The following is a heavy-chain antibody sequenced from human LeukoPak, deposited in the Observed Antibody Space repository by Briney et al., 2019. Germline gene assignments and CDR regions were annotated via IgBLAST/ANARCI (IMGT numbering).Heavy chain of an antibody. V-gene: IGHV3-30*18. J-gene: IGHJ4*02. CDR2: ISYDGSNK. D-gene: IGHD3-10*01. CDR3: AKDLLASIRGFFDY. CDR1: GFTFSSYG. Sequence: GRSLRLSCAASGFTFSSYGMHWVRQAPGKGLEWVAVISYDGSNKYYADSVKGRFTISRDNSKNTLYLQMNSLRAEDTAVYYCAKDLLASIRGFFDYWGQGTLVTVSS.